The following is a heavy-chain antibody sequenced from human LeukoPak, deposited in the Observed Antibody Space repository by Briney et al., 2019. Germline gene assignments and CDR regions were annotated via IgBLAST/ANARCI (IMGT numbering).Heavy chain of an antibody. V-gene: IGHV1-69*13. J-gene: IGHJ4*02. D-gene: IGHD3-3*01. Sequence: SVKVSCKASGYTFTSYDINWVRQATGQGLEWMGGIIPIFGTANYAQKFQGRVTITADESTSTAYMELSSLRSEDTAVYYCARDLKYYDFWSGHSFDYWGQGTLVTVSS. CDR2: IIPIFGTA. CDR3: ARDLKYYDFWSGHSFDY. CDR1: GYTFTSYD.